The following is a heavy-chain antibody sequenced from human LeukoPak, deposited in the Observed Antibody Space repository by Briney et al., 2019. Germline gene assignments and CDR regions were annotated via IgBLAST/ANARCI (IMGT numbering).Heavy chain of an antibody. CDR3: ARALFAGAFYGMDV. V-gene: IGHV3-48*01. CDR2: ISSSGSTI. CDR1: GLTFSDYS. J-gene: IGHJ6*02. Sequence: QSGGSLTLSCAASGLTFSDYSMNWVRQAPGKGLAWDSYISSSGSTIYYADSVKGRFTISRDNAKNSLWLQMDSLRAEDTAVYYCARALFAGAFYGMDVWGQGTTVTVSS. D-gene: IGHD3-10*01.